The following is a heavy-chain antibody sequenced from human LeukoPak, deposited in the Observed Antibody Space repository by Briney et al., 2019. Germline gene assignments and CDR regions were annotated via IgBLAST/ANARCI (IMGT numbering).Heavy chain of an antibody. CDR3: AREDGDTAIMLY. Sequence: GTSLRLSCAGSGFSLSSYGMHWVRQAPGKGLEWVAVIWYDGSKKYYADSVRGRFTISKDNSKNTLYLQMNSLRVEDTAVYYCAREDGDTAIMLYWGQGTLVTVSS. CDR2: IWYDGSKK. CDR1: GFSLSSYG. D-gene: IGHD4-17*01. V-gene: IGHV3-33*01. J-gene: IGHJ4*02.